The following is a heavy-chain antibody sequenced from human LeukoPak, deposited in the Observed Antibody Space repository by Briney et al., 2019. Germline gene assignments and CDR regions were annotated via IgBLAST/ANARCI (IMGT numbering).Heavy chain of an antibody. CDR1: GGSISSSSYY. D-gene: IGHD5-18*01. J-gene: IGHJ5*02. V-gene: IGHV4-39*01. CDR2: IYYSGST. CDR3: ARNPGAYSYGILWGGWFDP. Sequence: SETLSLTCTVSGGSISSSSYYWGWIRQPPGKGLEWIGSIYYSGSTYYNPSLKSRVTISVDTSKNQFSLELSSVTAADTAVYYCARNPGAYSYGILWGGWFDPWGQGTLVTVSS.